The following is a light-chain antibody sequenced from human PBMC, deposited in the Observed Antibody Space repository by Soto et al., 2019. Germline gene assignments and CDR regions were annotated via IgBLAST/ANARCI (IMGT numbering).Light chain of an antibody. CDR1: GSDVGGYNY. Sequence: QSALTQPRSVSGSPGQSVTISCTGTGSDVGGYNYVSWYQQYPDKAPKVMIYDVTKRPAGVPDRFSGSKSGNTASLTISGLQADDEADYYCCSYPGSYTYVFGTGTKLTVL. CDR2: DVT. J-gene: IGLJ1*01. CDR3: CSYPGSYTYV. V-gene: IGLV2-11*01.